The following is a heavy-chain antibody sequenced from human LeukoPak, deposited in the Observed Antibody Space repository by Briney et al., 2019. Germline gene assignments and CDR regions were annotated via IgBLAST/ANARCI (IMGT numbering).Heavy chain of an antibody. CDR2: ISYDGSNK. Sequence: GGSLRLSCAASGFTFSSYAMHWVRQAPGEGLEWVAVISYDGSNKYYADSVKGRFTISRDNSKNTLYLQMNSLRAEDTAVYYCARDLDDYFDYWGQGTLVTVSS. J-gene: IGHJ4*02. V-gene: IGHV3-30-3*01. CDR1: GFTFSSYA. CDR3: ARDLDDYFDY.